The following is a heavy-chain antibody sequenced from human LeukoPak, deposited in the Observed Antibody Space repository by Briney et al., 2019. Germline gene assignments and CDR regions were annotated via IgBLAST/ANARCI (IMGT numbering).Heavy chain of an antibody. J-gene: IGHJ6*02. D-gene: IGHD2-21*02. CDR3: ARLRCGGDCSYYYYYGMDV. CDR1: GYSFTCYW. V-gene: IGHV5-51*01. CDR2: IYPGDSDT. Sequence: GESLKISCKGSGYSFTCYWIGWVRQMPGKGLEWMGIIYPGDSDTRYSPSFQGQVTISADKSISTAYLQWSSLKASDTAMYYCARLRCGGDCSYYYYYGMDVWGQGTTVTVSS.